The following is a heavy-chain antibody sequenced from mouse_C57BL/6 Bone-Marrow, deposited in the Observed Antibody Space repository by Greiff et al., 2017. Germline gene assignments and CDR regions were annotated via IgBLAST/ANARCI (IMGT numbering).Heavy chain of an antibody. V-gene: IGHV7-3*02. Sequence: EVKVVESGGGLVQPGGSLRLSCATSGFTFTDYYMSWVRQPPGKALEWLGLIRNKANGYTTESSASVKGRFTISRDNSHSILYLQMNTLRTEDSATACCARGGPLDYWGQGTTLTVSS. CDR1: GFTFTDYY. CDR3: ARGGPLDY. CDR2: IRNKANGYTT. J-gene: IGHJ2*01.